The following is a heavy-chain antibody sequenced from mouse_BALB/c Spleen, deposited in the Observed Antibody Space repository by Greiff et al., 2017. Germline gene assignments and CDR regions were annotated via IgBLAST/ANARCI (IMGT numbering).Heavy chain of an antibody. J-gene: IGHJ4*01. Sequence: QVQLKESGAELVRPGVSVKISCKGSGYTFTDYAMHWVKQSHAKSLEWIGVISTYYGDASYNQKFKGKATMTVDNSSSTAYMELARLTSEDSAIYYCAAAYYGNVYAMDYWGQGTSVTVSS. D-gene: IGHD2-10*01. V-gene: IGHV1S137*01. CDR3: AAAYYGNVYAMDY. CDR1: GYTFTDYA. CDR2: ISTYYGDA.